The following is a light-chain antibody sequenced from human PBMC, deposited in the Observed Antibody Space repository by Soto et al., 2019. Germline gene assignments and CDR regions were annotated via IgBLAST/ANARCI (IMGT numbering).Light chain of an antibody. CDR2: GAS. Sequence: EIVLTQSPGTLSLSPGERVTLSCRASQSVTRSFLAWYQQKPGQAPRLLINGASSRATVIPDRFSGSGSGTDITLTISRLEPEDFAVYYCHQYGSSPQAFGPGTKVDIK. CDR1: QSVTRSF. V-gene: IGKV3-20*01. J-gene: IGKJ3*01. CDR3: HQYGSSPQA.